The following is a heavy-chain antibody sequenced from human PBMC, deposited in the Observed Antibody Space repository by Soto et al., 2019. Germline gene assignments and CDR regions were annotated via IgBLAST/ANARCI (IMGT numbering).Heavy chain of an antibody. CDR3: ARDEAGWFDP. Sequence: PSETLSLTCSVSGGSINSYWWSWIRQPAGKGLEWIGRVYTSGSTNYNPSLKSRVTMSVDTSKNQFSLKLSSVTAADTAVYYCARDEAGWFDPWGQGTLVTVSS. CDR1: GGSINSYW. J-gene: IGHJ5*02. V-gene: IGHV4-4*07. D-gene: IGHD6-19*01. CDR2: VYTSGST.